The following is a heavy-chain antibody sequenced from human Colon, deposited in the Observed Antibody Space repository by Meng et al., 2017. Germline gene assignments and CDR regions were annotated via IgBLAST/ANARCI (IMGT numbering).Heavy chain of an antibody. Sequence: SETLSLTCTVSGGSISSGSYYWSWIRQPAGKGLEWIGRIYTSGSTNYNPSLKSRVTISVDTSKNQFSLKLSSVTAADTAVYYCARFQYYYDSSGYYYGRGLDYWGQGTLVTVS. CDR3: ARFQYYYDSSGYYYGRGLDY. D-gene: IGHD3-22*01. V-gene: IGHV4-61*02. CDR2: IYTSGST. CDR1: GGSISSGSYY. J-gene: IGHJ4*02.